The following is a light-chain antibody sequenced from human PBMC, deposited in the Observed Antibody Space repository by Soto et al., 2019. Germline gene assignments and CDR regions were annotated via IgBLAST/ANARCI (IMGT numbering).Light chain of an antibody. V-gene: IGLV1-51*01. CDR2: DNN. CDR1: SSNIGSTY. Sequence: QSVLPQPPAVSAAPGQMVTISCSGTSSNIGSTYVSWYQHLPGTAPKLLIYDNNKRPSGIPARFSVSKSGTSATLGITGLQTGDEADYYCAAWDTSLHALILGGGTKLTVL. J-gene: IGLJ2*01. CDR3: AAWDTSLHALI.